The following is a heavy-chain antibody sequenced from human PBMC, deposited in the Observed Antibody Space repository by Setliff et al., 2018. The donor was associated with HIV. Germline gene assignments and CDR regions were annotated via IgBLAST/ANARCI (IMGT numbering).Heavy chain of an antibody. CDR3: VKARVDGDYYYYYMDA. CDR2: ISTSGTTI. V-gene: IGHV3-48*01. J-gene: IGHJ6*03. D-gene: IGHD4-17*01. Sequence: AGGSLRLSCAASGFTFSSYSMNWVRQAPGKGLEWVSYISTSGTTIYYADSVKGRFTISRDNSKNTLYLQMSSLRAEDTAVYYCVKARVDGDYYYYYMDAWGKGTTVTVSS. CDR1: GFTFSSYS.